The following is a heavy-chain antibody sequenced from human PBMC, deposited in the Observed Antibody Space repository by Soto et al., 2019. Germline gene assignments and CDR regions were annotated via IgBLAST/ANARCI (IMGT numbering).Heavy chain of an antibody. CDR3: ARGIMCSGGSCYQYNWFDP. CDR1: GYTFTGYY. J-gene: IGHJ5*02. Sequence: GASVKVSCKASGYTFTGYYMHWVRQAPGQGLEWMGWINPNSGGTNYAQKFQGWVTMTRDTSISTAYMELSRLRSDDTAVYYCARGIMCSGGSCYQYNWFDPWGQGTLVTVSS. CDR2: INPNSGGT. D-gene: IGHD2-15*01. V-gene: IGHV1-2*04.